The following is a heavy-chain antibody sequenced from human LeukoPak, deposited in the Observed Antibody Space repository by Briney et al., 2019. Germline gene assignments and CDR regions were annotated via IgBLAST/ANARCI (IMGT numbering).Heavy chain of an antibody. CDR3: ARSRSYYYDSSGYSDY. J-gene: IGHJ4*02. D-gene: IGHD3-22*01. Sequence: GASVKVSCKASGYTFTSYDINWVRQATGQGLEWMGWMNPNSGITGYAQKFQGRVTMTRNTSISTAYMELSSLRSEDTAVYYCARSRSYYYDSSGYSDYWGQGTLVTVSS. CDR1: GYTFTSYD. V-gene: IGHV1-8*01. CDR2: MNPNSGIT.